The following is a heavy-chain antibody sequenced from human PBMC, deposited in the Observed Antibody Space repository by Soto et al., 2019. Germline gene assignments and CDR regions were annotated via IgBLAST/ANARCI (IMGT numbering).Heavy chain of an antibody. J-gene: IGHJ4*02. CDR1: GFTFSGHE. Sequence: EVQLVESGGDLVQPGGSLRLSCAASGFTFSGHEMNWIRQAPGKGLEWVSYISSSGTTMYYADSVKGRFTISRDNAKNSLFLQMNSLRAEDTGLVYCARGGVYWGQGTLVTVSS. CDR2: ISSSGTTM. V-gene: IGHV3-48*03. CDR3: ARGGVY. D-gene: IGHD2-8*01.